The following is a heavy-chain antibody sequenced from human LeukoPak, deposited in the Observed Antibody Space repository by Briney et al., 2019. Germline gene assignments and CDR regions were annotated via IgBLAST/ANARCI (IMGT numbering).Heavy chain of an antibody. CDR1: GFTFDDYA. J-gene: IGHJ4*02. D-gene: IGHD3-9*01. CDR2: ISWNSGSM. V-gene: IGHV3-9*01. Sequence: PGGSLRLSCAASGFTFDDYAMHWVRQAPGKGLEWVSGISWNSGSMGYADSMKGRFTISRDNAKNSLYLQMNSLRAEDTALYYCAKANLYYDILGKYFDYWGQGTLVTVSS. CDR3: AKANLYYDILGKYFDY.